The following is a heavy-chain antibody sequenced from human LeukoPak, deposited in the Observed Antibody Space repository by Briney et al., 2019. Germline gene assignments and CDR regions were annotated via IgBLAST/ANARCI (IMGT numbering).Heavy chain of an antibody. CDR2: ISTNGGRT. V-gene: IGHV3-64*01. Sequence: GGSLRLSCAASGFAFSNYTMHWVRQAPGKGLEFVSSISTNGGRTFYANSVRARFTISRDNSKNTLYLQMNSLRAEDTAVYYCAKDPGLLFVVVPAAIEDHIDYWGQGTLVTVSS. CDR3: AKDPGLLFVVVPAAIEDHIDY. D-gene: IGHD2-2*01. CDR1: GFAFSNYT. J-gene: IGHJ4*02.